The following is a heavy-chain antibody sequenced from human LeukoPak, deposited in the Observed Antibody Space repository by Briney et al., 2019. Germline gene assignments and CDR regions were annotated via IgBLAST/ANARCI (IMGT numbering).Heavy chain of an antibody. V-gene: IGHV1-69*04. D-gene: IGHD2-15*01. CDR1: GGTFSSYA. CDR2: IIPILGIA. Sequence: SVKVSCNASGGTFSSYAISWVRQAPGQGLEWMGRIIPILGIANYAQKFQGRVTITADKSTSTAYMELSSLRSEDTAVYYCASAAGGGWFDPWGQGTLVTVSS. J-gene: IGHJ5*02. CDR3: ASAAGGGWFDP.